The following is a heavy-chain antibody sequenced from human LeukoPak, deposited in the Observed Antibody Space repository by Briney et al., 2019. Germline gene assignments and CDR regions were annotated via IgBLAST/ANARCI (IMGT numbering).Heavy chain of an antibody. CDR2: ISWNSGSI. CDR3: AKDHDSTMLLWFDI. J-gene: IGHJ3*02. D-gene: IGHD3-22*01. CDR1: GFTFDDYA. V-gene: IGHV3-9*01. Sequence: PGGSLRLSCAASGFTFDDYAMHWVRQAPGKGLEWVSGISWNSGSIGYADPVKGRFTISRDNAKNSLYLQMNSLRAEDTALYHCAKDHDSTMLLWFDIWGQGTMVTVYS.